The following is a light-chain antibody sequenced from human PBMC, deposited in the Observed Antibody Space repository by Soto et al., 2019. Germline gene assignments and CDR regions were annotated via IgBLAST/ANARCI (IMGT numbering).Light chain of an antibody. J-gene: IGLJ1*01. CDR3: CSYVGRNTYV. V-gene: IGLV2-11*01. CDR2: DVS. CDR1: SSNVGGYKY. Sequence: QSALTQPRSASGSPGQSITTSCTGNSSNVGGYKYVSWYQQHPAKAPKLIIFDVSKRPSGVPNRFSGSKSGNTASLTIAGLRAEDEADYYCCSYVGRNTYVFGTGTKVTVL.